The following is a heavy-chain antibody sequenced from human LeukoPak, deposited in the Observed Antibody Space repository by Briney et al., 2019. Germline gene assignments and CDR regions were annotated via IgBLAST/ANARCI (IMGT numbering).Heavy chain of an antibody. D-gene: IGHD3-22*01. Sequence: SETLSLTCTVSGGSISSGSYYWSWIRQPAGKGLEWIGRIYTSGSTNYNPSLKSRVTISVDTSKNQFSLKLSSVTAADTAVYYCARRGVVVAPSFDYWGQGTLVTVSS. V-gene: IGHV4-61*02. CDR2: IYTSGST. J-gene: IGHJ4*02. CDR1: GGSISSGSYY. CDR3: ARRGVVVAPSFDY.